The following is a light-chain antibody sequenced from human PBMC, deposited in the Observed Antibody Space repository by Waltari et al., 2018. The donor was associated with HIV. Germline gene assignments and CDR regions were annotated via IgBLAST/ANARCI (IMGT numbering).Light chain of an antibody. CDR1: SSDIGTYNV. CDR2: EDT. CDR3: CSYASSTTFEV. V-gene: IGLV2-23*02. Sequence: QSALTQPASVSGSPGQSITISCTGTSSDIGTYNVVSWFQHHPGKAPKLMIYEDTKRPPGSSNRFSCSKSCNTASLTISGLQCEDEADYYCCSYASSTTFEVFGTGTKVTVL. J-gene: IGLJ1*01.